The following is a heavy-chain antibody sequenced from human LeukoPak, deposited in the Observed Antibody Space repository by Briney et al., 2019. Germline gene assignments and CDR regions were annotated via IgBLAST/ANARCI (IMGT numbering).Heavy chain of an antibody. CDR3: ASSVWLALDY. Sequence: GSLRLSCAASGFIFSNYAMSWVRQAPGKGLEWVSGISGSGDNTYYADSVKGQFTISRDNSKNTLYLQMNSLRAEDTAVYYCASSVWLALDYWGQGTLVTVSS. D-gene: IGHD6-19*01. CDR1: GFIFSNYA. V-gene: IGHV3-23*01. J-gene: IGHJ4*02. CDR2: ISGSGDNT.